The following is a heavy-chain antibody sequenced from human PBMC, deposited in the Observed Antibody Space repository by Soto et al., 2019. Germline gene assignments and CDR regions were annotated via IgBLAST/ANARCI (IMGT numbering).Heavy chain of an antibody. CDR1: GGTFSSYA. V-gene: IGHV1-69*13. D-gene: IGHD3-3*01. CDR2: IIPIFGTA. J-gene: IGHJ3*02. Sequence: EASVKVSCKASGGTFSSYAISWVRQAPGQGLEWMGGIIPIFGTANYAQKFQGRVTITADESTSTAYMELSSLRSEDTAVYYCARGRPTYYDFWSGPYDAFDIWGQGTMVTVSS. CDR3: ARGRPTYYDFWSGPYDAFDI.